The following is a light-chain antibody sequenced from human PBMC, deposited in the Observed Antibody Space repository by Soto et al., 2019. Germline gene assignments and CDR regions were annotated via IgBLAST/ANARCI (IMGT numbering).Light chain of an antibody. Sequence: ESVLTQSPATLSLSPGERATLSCRASPSVSNSLAWYQHKPGQTPRLLIYDASNRATGVPTRFSGSGSVTDFTLTIRSLEPEDFSVYYCKHRTQWSPRTFGGGTKVEIK. J-gene: IGKJ4*01. CDR2: DAS. CDR1: PSVSNS. CDR3: KHRTQWSPRT. V-gene: IGKV3-11*01.